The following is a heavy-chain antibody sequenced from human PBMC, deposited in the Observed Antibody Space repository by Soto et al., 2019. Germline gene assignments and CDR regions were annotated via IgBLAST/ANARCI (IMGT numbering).Heavy chain of an antibody. CDR3: ARATGGTGPDY. CDR2: IFYTGRT. Sequence: QVQLQESGPGLVKPSETLSLTCTVSGGSINSHYWGWIRQPPGKGLELIGYIFYTGRTEYNPSLRSRVTISLDTSKTQFSLRLPSVPAADTATYYCARATGGTGPDYWGQGTLVTVPS. V-gene: IGHV4-59*11. CDR1: GGSINSHY. D-gene: IGHD1-1*01. J-gene: IGHJ4*02.